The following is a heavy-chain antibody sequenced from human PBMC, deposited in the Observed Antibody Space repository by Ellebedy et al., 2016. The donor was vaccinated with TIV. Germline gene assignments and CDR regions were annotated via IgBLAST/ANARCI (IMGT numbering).Heavy chain of an antibody. Sequence: GESLKISCAASGFTFSDLNMDWVRQASGKGLEWVGRIRSKTNSYATTYAASVKGRFTISRDDSKNTAYLQMNSLKTEDTAIYYCTRVGYCSGTTCRSDYWGQGTLVTVSS. CDR3: TRVGYCSGTTCRSDY. J-gene: IGHJ4*02. CDR1: GFTFSDLN. V-gene: IGHV3-73*01. CDR2: IRSKTNSYAT. D-gene: IGHD2-2*01.